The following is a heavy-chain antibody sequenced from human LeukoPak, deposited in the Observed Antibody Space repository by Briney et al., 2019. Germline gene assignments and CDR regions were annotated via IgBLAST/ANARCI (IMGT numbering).Heavy chain of an antibody. V-gene: IGHV4-59*01. Sequence: PSETLSLTCTVSGGSISGYYWSWIRQPPGKGLEWIGYIYYSGSANYNPSLKSRVTISVDTSKNQFSLKLSSVTAADTALYYCARALAATMMTFDIWGQGTMVTVSS. CDR1: GGSISGYY. J-gene: IGHJ3*02. CDR2: IYYSGSA. CDR3: ARALAATMMTFDI. D-gene: IGHD6-25*01.